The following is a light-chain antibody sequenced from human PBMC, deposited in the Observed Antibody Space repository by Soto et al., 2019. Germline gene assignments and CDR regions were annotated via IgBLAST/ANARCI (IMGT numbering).Light chain of an antibody. Sequence: EIVLTQSPGTLSLSPGERASLSCRASQSVTSAFLAWYQQKPGQAPRLLIYGASTRATGIPDRFSGSGSGTDFTLTISRLEPADFAVYYGQQYITSPPMYTFGQGTKLEIK. CDR1: QSVTSAF. CDR2: GAS. J-gene: IGKJ2*01. CDR3: QQYITSPPMYT. V-gene: IGKV3-20*01.